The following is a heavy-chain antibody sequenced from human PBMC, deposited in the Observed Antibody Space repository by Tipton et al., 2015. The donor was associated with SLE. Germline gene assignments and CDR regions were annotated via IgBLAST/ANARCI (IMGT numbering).Heavy chain of an antibody. J-gene: IGHJ3*02. V-gene: IGHV4-34*01. CDR3: ARGKAFDI. CDR2: INHSGST. CDR1: GGSFSGYY. Sequence: TLSLTCAVYGGSFSGYYWSWIRQPPGKGLEWIGEINHSGSTNYNPSLKSRVTIPVDTSKNQFSLKLSSVTAADTAVYYCARGKAFDIWSQGTMVTVSS.